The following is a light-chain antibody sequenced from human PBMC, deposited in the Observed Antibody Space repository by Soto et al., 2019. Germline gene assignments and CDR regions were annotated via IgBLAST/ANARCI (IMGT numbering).Light chain of an antibody. CDR3: QQRSNWLMYT. Sequence: EIVLTQPPAPLSLSPGQRATLSCRASHSVSSYLAWYQQKPGQALRLLIDDASNRATGIPARFSGSGSGTDFTLTISSLEPEYVAVYYCQQRSNWLMYTFGQVTKLEIK. V-gene: IGKV3-11*01. CDR1: HSVSSY. J-gene: IGKJ2*01. CDR2: DAS.